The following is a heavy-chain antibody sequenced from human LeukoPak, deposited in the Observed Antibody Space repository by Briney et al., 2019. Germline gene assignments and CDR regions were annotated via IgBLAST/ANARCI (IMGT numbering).Heavy chain of an antibody. Sequence: SETLSLTCSVSGDSMNAYYWTWIRQTPTQGLEWIGHISHSGKTAYNSALKSRVTISLDTSRTHFSLSLNSVTAADTALYFCASLSEYCSAGSCYLGWFDPWGQGTLVTVSS. CDR3: ASLSEYCSAGSCYLGWFDP. CDR1: GDSMNAYY. V-gene: IGHV4-59*01. J-gene: IGHJ5*02. D-gene: IGHD2-15*01. CDR2: ISHSGKT.